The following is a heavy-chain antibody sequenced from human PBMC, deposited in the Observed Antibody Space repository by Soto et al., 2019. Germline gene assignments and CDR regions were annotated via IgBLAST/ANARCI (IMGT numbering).Heavy chain of an antibody. CDR3: ARDLSDAVAASRTNWFDP. Sequence: QVQRVESGGGLVKPGESLRLSCAASGFTFSDYYMSWIRQAPGKGLEWVSYISSSGSTIYYADSVKGRFTISRDNAKNSLYLQMNSLRAEDTAVYYCARDLSDAVAASRTNWFDPWGQGTLVTVSS. J-gene: IGHJ5*02. CDR1: GFTFSDYY. CDR2: ISSSGSTI. D-gene: IGHD2-15*01. V-gene: IGHV3-11*01.